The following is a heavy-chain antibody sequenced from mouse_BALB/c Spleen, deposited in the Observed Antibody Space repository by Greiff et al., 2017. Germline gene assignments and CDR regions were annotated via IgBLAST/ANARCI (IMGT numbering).Heavy chain of an antibody. D-gene: IGHD3-1*01. CDR1: GYTFTSYW. CDR2: IYPSDSYT. V-gene: IGHV1-69*02. Sequence: VQLQQPGAELVRPGASVKLSCKASGYTFTSYWINWVKQRPGQGLEWIGNIYPSDSYTNYNQKFKDKATLTVDKSSSTAYMQLSSPTSEDSAVYYCTRSARASAMDYWGQGTSVTVSS. J-gene: IGHJ4*01. CDR3: TRSARASAMDY.